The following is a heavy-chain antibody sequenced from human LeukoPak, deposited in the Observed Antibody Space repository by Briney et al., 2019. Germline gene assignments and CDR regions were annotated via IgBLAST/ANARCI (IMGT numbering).Heavy chain of an antibody. CDR3: ARQSSITMVRGAPGDA. CDR2: INHSGST. Sequence: SEALSLTCTVSGGSISSSSYYWGWIRQPPGRGLEWIGEINHSGSTNYNPSLKSRVTISVDTSKNQFSLKLSSVTAADTAVYYCARQSSITMVRGAPGDAWGKGTTVTISS. CDR1: GGSISSSSYY. D-gene: IGHD3-10*01. J-gene: IGHJ6*04. V-gene: IGHV4-39*01.